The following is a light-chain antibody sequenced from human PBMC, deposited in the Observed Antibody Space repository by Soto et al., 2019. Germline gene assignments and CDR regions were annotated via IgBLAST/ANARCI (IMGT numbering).Light chain of an antibody. CDR2: GAS. CDR1: QTVSSN. CDR3: QQYNNWLRT. J-gene: IGKJ1*01. V-gene: IGKV3-15*01. Sequence: EIVMSQAPAPPSVSSGGRGTPSCRASQTVSSNYLAWYQQKPGQAPRFLIYGASTRATGIPARFSGSGSGTEFTLTISSLQSEDFAVYYCQQYNNWLRTFGQGTKVDI.